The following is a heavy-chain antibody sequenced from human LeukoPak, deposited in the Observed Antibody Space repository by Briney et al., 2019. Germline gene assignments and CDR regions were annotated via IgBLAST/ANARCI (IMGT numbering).Heavy chain of an antibody. D-gene: IGHD4-23*01. Sequence: ASVKVSCKASGYTFTGYYVHWVRQAPGQGLEWMGWINPNSGGTNYAQKFQGRVTMTRDTSISTAYMELSRLRSDDTAVYYCARVFPVDYGGSNYYYGMDVWGQGTTVTVSS. CDR3: ARVFPVDYGGSNYYYGMDV. CDR2: INPNSGGT. CDR1: GYTFTGYY. J-gene: IGHJ6*02. V-gene: IGHV1-2*02.